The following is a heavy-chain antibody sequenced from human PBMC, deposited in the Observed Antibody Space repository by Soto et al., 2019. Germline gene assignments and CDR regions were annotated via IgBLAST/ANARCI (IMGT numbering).Heavy chain of an antibody. V-gene: IGHV3-33*01. CDR2: IWYDGSNK. D-gene: IGHD3-3*01. Sequence: PGGSLRLSCAASGFTFSSYGMHWVRQAPGKGLEWVAVIWYDGSNKYYADSVKGRFTISRDNSKNTLYLQMNSLRAEDTAVYYCARDELRFLPQPPDVYGELNTFPAS. J-gene: IGHJ6*02. CDR1: GFTFSSYG. CDR3: ARDELRFLPQPPDV.